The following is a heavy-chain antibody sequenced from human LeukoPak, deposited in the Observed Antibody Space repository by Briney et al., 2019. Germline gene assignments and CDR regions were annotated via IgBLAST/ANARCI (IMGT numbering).Heavy chain of an antibody. CDR2: IYYTGNT. J-gene: IGHJ5*02. Sequence: SETLSLTCTVSGGSISSGIYYWNWIRQPPGRGLEWIGYIYYTGNTNYNPSLKSRVTISVDTSKNQFSLKLSSVTAADTAVYYCARDRLQLQSWGQGTLVTVSS. V-gene: IGHV4-61*01. CDR3: ARDRLQLQS. CDR1: GGSISSGIYY. D-gene: IGHD1-1*01.